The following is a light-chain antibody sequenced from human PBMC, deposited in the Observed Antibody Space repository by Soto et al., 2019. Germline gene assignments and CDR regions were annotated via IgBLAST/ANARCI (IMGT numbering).Light chain of an antibody. V-gene: IGKV3-11*01. Sequence: EIVLTQSPATLSLSPGERATLSCRASQSVNNYLAWYQQKPGQAPRLLIFDTSNRATGIPARFSGSGSGTDFTLTISSLETEGFAVYYCQRRSNWLLTFGGGTKVEIK. CDR1: QSVNNY. CDR2: DTS. CDR3: QRRSNWLLT. J-gene: IGKJ4*01.